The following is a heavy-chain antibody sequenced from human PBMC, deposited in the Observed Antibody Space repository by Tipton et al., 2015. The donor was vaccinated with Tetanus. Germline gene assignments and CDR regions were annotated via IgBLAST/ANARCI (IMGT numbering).Heavy chain of an antibody. CDR3: ARGLDYDSPLGFCFDP. J-gene: IGHJ5*02. D-gene: IGHD3-22*01. Sequence: VQLVQSGAEVKKSGESLKISCKGSGFDFTSYWIGWVRQMPGKGLEWMGIIFPGDSDTRYSPSFQGQVTISADKSINTAYLQWSRLKASDSAMFYCARGLDYDSPLGFCFDPWGQGTLVTVSS. CDR2: IFPGDSDT. V-gene: IGHV5-51*01. CDR1: GFDFTSYW.